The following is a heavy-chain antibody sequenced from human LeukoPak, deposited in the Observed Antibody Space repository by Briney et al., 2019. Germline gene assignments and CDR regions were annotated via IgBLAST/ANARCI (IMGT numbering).Heavy chain of an antibody. CDR1: GYTFTGYY. Sequence: ASVKVSCKASGYTFTGYYMHWVRQAPGQGLEWMGWINPNSGGTNYAQKFQGRVTMTRDTSISTAYMKLSRLRSDDTAVYYCARKAVAGNLFDYWGQGTLVTVSS. D-gene: IGHD6-19*01. CDR3: ARKAVAGNLFDY. J-gene: IGHJ4*02. V-gene: IGHV1-2*02. CDR2: INPNSGGT.